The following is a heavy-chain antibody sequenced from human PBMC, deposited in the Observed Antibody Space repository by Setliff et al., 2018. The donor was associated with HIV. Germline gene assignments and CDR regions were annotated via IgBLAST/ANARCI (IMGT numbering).Heavy chain of an antibody. D-gene: IGHD5-12*01. CDR2: INHRGST. V-gene: IGHV4-34*01. J-gene: IGHJ4*02. Sequence: SETLSLTCAVYGGSFSGYYWSWIRQPPWKGLEWIGEINHRGSTNCNPSLKSRVSISVDTSRNQFSLKLSSVTAADTTVYYCATLKMATIYRDFDYWGQGTLVTVSS. CDR1: GGSFSGYY. CDR3: ATLKMATIYRDFDY.